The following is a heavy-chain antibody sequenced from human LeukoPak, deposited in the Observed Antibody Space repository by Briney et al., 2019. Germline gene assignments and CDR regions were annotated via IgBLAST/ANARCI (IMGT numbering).Heavy chain of an antibody. CDR3: ARGPYFDSKGFYYYYYGMDV. D-gene: IGHD3-9*01. CDR1: GYTFTSYG. V-gene: IGHV1-18*01. Sequence: GASVKVSCKASGYTFTSYGISWVRQAPGQGLEWMGWISAYNGNTNYAQKLEGRVTMTTDTSTSTAYMELRSLRSVDTAVYYCARGPYFDSKGFYYYYYGMDVWGQGTTVTISS. CDR2: ISAYNGNT. J-gene: IGHJ6*02.